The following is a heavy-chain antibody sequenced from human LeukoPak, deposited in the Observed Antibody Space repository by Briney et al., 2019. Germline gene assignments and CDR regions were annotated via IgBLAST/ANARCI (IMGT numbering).Heavy chain of an antibody. D-gene: IGHD1-1*01. CDR1: GFTFSAYE. CDR3: ARGVPGDY. Sequence: GGSLRLSCAASGFTFSAYEMNWVRQAPGKGLEWVSYISSSGSAIYYADSVKGRFTISRDNAKKLLLLRMNSLRAEDTGVYYCARGVPGDYWGHGTLFTVSS. V-gene: IGHV3-48*03. CDR2: ISSSGSAI. J-gene: IGHJ4*01.